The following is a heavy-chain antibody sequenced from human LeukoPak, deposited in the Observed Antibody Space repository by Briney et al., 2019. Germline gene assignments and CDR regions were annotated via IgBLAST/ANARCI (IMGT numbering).Heavy chain of an antibody. CDR2: GNVN. CDR3: ARGGGLDV. J-gene: IGHJ6*02. V-gene: IGHV3-7*04. Sequence: GNVNYYVDSVKGRFTISRDNAKNSLYLQMSNLRAEDTAVYSCARGGGLDVWGQGATVTVSS.